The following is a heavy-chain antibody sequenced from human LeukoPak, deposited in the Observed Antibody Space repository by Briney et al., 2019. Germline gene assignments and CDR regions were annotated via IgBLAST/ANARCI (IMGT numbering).Heavy chain of an antibody. V-gene: IGHV4-34*01. Sequence: SETLSLTCAVSGGSFSGYYWSWIRQPPGKGLEWIGEINHSGSTNYNPSLKSRVTISVDTSKNQFSLKLSSVTAADTAVYYCARGREVTSPRSFDYWGQGTLVTVSS. CDR2: INHSGST. J-gene: IGHJ4*02. CDR1: GGSFSGYY. D-gene: IGHD2-21*02. CDR3: ARGREVTSPRSFDY.